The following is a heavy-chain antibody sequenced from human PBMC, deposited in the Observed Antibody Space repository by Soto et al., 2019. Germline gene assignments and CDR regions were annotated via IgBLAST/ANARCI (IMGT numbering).Heavy chain of an antibody. CDR3: ARDLAARMVGNWFDP. CDR2: IYNRGST. D-gene: IGHD6-6*01. J-gene: IGHJ5*02. Sequence: QVQLQESGPGLVKPSETLSLNCNVSGASISSYYWSWIRQPPGKGLEWIGYIYNRGSTNYNPSLKSRVTISVDTSKNQLSLKLNSVTAADTAVYYCARDLAARMVGNWFDPWGRGTLVTVSS. CDR1: GASISSYY. V-gene: IGHV4-59*01.